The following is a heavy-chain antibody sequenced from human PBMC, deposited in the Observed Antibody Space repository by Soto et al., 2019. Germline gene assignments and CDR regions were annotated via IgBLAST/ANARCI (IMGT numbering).Heavy chain of an antibody. CDR2: INPRTGDT. CDR1: GYTCTEYY. J-gene: IGHJ4*02. CDR3: ARDPIGGGAPYYFDY. D-gene: IGHD3-16*01. V-gene: IGHV1-2*02. Sequence: ASGYTCTEYYLYWVRQAPGQGPEWLGGINPRTGDTNQAQKFQGRVTMTRDMSLTTAYMELHRLTSDDTAVYYCARDPIGGGAPYYFDYWGQGSLVNGSS.